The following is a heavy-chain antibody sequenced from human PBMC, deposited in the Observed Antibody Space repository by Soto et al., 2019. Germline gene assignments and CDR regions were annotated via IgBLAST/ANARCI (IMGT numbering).Heavy chain of an antibody. CDR3: ARDVYFDWSFDF. CDR2: IYSEGRT. J-gene: IGHJ4*02. CDR1: GFTVSSHY. D-gene: IGHD3-9*01. V-gene: IGHV3-53*01. Sequence: EVQLVESGGGLIQPGGSLRLSCAASGFTVSSHYMSRVRQAPGKGLEWVSVIYSEGRTYYADSVKGRFTISRDNSKNTVSLQLNSLRAEDTAVYYCARDVYFDWSFDFWGQGTLVTVSS.